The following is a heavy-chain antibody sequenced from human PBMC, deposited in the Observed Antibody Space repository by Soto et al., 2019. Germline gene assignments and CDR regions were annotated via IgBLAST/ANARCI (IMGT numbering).Heavy chain of an antibody. CDR2: IGRGGSRH. J-gene: IGHJ3*02. CDR1: GFIFSQYG. D-gene: IGHD3-16*01. V-gene: IGHV3-33*01. CDR3: ARDDDYPDNALDM. Sequence: QLQLVESGGGVVQPGRSLRLSCAASGFIFSQYGMHWVRQTPDKGLEWVGLIGRGGSRHFYAESVKGRFTISRDNSKNTLYLQIDSLRVEDTALYLCARDDDYPDNALDMWGQGTVVTVS.